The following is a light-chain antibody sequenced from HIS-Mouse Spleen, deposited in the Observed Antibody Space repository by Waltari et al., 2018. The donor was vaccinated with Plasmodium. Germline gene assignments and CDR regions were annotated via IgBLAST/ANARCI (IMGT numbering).Light chain of an antibody. V-gene: IGLV1-40*01. J-gene: IGLJ3*02. CDR2: GNS. Sequence: QSVLTQPPSVSGAPGPRVTISCTGSSSNIGAGYDVHWYQQLPGPAPKLLNYGNSNRPSGVPDRFSGSKSGTSASLAITGLQAEDEADYYCQSYDSSLSGWVFGGGTKLTVL. CDR3: QSYDSSLSGWV. CDR1: SSNIGAGYD.